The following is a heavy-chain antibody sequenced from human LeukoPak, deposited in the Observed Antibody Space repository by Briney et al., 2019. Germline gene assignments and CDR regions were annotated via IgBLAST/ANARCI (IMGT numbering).Heavy chain of an antibody. CDR2: IRSKAYGGTT. V-gene: IGHV3-49*04. Sequence: GGTLRLSCTASGFTFGDYAMSWVRQAPGKGLEWVGFIRSKAYGGTTEYAASVKGRFTISRDDSKSIAYLQMNSLKTEDTAVYYCTRYWTYYYDSSGYYSRYYYYYYYMDVWGKGTTVTISS. D-gene: IGHD3-22*01. J-gene: IGHJ6*03. CDR1: GFTFGDYA. CDR3: TRYWTYYYDSSGYYSRYYYYYYYMDV.